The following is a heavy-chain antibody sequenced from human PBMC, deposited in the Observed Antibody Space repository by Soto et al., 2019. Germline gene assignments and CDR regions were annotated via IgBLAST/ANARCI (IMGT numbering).Heavy chain of an antibody. CDR2: INSDGSST. V-gene: IGHV3-74*01. D-gene: IGHD4-17*01. Sequence: GGSLRLSCAASGFTFSSYWMHWVRQAPGKGLVWVSRINSDGSSTSYADSVKGRFTISRDNAKNTLYLQMNSLRAEDTAVYYCASHYGDSRGGMDVWGKGTTVTVSS. CDR1: GFTFSSYW. CDR3: ASHYGDSRGGMDV. J-gene: IGHJ6*03.